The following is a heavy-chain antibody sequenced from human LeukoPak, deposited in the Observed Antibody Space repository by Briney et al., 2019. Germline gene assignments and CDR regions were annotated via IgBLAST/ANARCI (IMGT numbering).Heavy chain of an antibody. CDR1: GGSFSGYY. Sequence: SETLSLTCAVYGGSFSGYYWSWIRQPPGKGLEWIGEINHSGSTNYNPSLKSQVTISVDTSKNQFSLKLSSVTAADTAVYYCAILNRGDLGFDYWGQGTLVIVSS. CDR2: INHSGST. J-gene: IGHJ4*02. CDR3: AILNRGDLGFDY. D-gene: IGHD1-14*01. V-gene: IGHV4-34*01.